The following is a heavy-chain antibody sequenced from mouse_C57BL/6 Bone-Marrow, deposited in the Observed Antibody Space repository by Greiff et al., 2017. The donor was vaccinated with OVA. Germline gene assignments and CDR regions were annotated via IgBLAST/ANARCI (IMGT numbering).Heavy chain of an antibody. CDR2: IHPNSGST. CDR1: GYTFTSYW. Sequence: QVQLQQPGAELVKPGASVKLSCKASGYTFTSYWMHWVKQRPGQGLEWIGMIHPNSGSTNYNEKFKSKATLTVDKSSSTAYMQLSSLTSEDSAVYYCARRGLLRAPYYVDYWGQGTTLTVSS. CDR3: ARRGLLRAPYYVDY. D-gene: IGHD1-1*01. J-gene: IGHJ2*01. V-gene: IGHV1-64*01.